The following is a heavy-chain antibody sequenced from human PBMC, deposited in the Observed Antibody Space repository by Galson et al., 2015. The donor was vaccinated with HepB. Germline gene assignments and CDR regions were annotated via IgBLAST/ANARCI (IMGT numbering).Heavy chain of an antibody. CDR2: INQDGSDK. Sequence: SLRLSCAASGFTFSRDWMTWVRQAPGKGLEWVANINQDGSDKYYVDSVKGRFTISRDNAKNSLFLQMNSLRADDTAVYFCARDFGDDYVWGSHRTPYNRFAPWGQGTLVTVSS. D-gene: IGHD3-16*01. V-gene: IGHV3-7*03. CDR3: ARDFGDDYVWGSHRTPYNRFAP. CDR1: GFTFSRDW. J-gene: IGHJ5*02.